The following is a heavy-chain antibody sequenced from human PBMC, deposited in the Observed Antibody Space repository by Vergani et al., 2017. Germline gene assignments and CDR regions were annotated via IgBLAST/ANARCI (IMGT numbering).Heavy chain of an antibody. Sequence: EVQLVESGGGLVQPGGSLRLSCAASGFTFSNYWMHWVRQAPGKGLVWVSRIDTDGSSTNYADSVKGRFTISRDNDKNTLYLQMNSLRAENTAVYYCARESDDFWSGNPLGGMDVWGQGTTVTVSS. CDR1: GFTFSNYW. CDR2: IDTDGSST. J-gene: IGHJ6*02. V-gene: IGHV3-74*01. D-gene: IGHD3-3*01. CDR3: ARESDDFWSGNPLGGMDV.